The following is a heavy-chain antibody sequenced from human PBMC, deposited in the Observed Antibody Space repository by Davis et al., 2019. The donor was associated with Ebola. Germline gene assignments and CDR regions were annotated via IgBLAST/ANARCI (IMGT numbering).Heavy chain of an antibody. J-gene: IGHJ4*02. CDR3: AKDRYYDSSGYYCY. CDR1: GFTFSSYT. CDR2: ISYDGSNK. D-gene: IGHD3-22*01. Sequence: GGSLRLSCSASGFTFSSYTMHWVRQAPGKGLEWVAVISYDGSNKYYADSVKGRFTISRDNSKNTLYLQMNSLRAEDTAVYYCAKDRYYDSSGYYCYWGQGTLVTVSS. V-gene: IGHV3-30*04.